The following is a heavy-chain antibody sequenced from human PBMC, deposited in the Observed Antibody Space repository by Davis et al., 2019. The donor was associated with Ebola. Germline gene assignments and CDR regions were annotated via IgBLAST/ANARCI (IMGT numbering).Heavy chain of an antibody. Sequence: AASVKVSCKASGYTFTDYYIHWVRQAPGQGLEWMGRINPNSGGTDYAQKFQGRVTMTRDTSISTAYMELSRLRSDDTAVYYCAAGGVAATTGWFDPWGQGTLVTVSS. CDR2: INPNSGGT. CDR3: AAGGVAATTGWFDP. J-gene: IGHJ5*02. CDR1: GYTFTDYY. D-gene: IGHD2-15*01. V-gene: IGHV1-2*06.